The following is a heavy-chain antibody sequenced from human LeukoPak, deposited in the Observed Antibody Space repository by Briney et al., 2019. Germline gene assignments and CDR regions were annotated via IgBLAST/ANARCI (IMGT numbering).Heavy chain of an antibody. CDR1: GFTFSSYG. V-gene: IGHV3-23*01. Sequence: GGSLRLSCAASGFTFSSYGMSWVRQAPGEGLEWVSGITGSTRSTYYADSVKGRFTISRDNSKNTLYLQMSSLRAEDTAIYYCAKDQLNRYCSGGSCSITLDSWGQGTLVTVSS. CDR2: ITGSTRST. D-gene: IGHD2-15*01. J-gene: IGHJ4*02. CDR3: AKDQLNRYCSGGSCSITLDS.